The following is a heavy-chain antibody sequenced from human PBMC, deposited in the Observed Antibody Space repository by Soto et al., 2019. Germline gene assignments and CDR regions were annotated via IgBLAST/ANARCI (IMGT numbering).Heavy chain of an antibody. Sequence: QVQLVQSGAEVKKPGSSVTVSCKASGGTFSSYAINWVRQAPGQGLEWVGGIIPIFGTTNYAQKFQGRVTLTAGESTTTAYMELSTLRSDDTAVYYRARNEGSHYGMDVWGQGTTVTVSS. J-gene: IGHJ6*02. CDR2: IIPIFGTT. D-gene: IGHD6-19*01. V-gene: IGHV1-69*12. CDR3: ARNEGSHYGMDV. CDR1: GGTFSSYA.